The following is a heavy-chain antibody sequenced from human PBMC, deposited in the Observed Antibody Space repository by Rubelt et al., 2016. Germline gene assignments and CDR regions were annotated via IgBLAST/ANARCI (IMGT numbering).Heavy chain of an antibody. CDR1: GGSFSGCY. D-gene: IGHD3-10*01. CDR3: ARGGRYYGSGSYQRHNWFDP. CDR2: INHSGST. V-gene: IGHV4-34*01. Sequence: QVQLQQWGAGLLKPSETLSLTCAVYGGSFSGCYWSWIRQPPGKGLEWIGEINHSGSTNYNPSLKSRVTISVDTSKKQFSLKLSSVTAADTAVYYCARGGRYYGSGSYQRHNWFDPWGQGTLVTVSS. J-gene: IGHJ5*02.